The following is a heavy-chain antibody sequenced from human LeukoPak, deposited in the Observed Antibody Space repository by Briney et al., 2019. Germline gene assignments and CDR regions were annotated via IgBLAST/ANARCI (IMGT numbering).Heavy chain of an antibody. J-gene: IGHJ4*02. CDR2: IYYSGST. Sequence: SETLSLTCTVSGGSISSSSYYWGWIRQPPGQGLEWIGSIYYSGSTYYNPSLKSRVTISVDTSKNQFSLKLSSVTAADTAVYYCARSDSYGDFDYWGQGTLVTVSS. V-gene: IGHV4-39*07. D-gene: IGHD5-18*01. CDR3: ARSDSYGDFDY. CDR1: GGSISSSSYY.